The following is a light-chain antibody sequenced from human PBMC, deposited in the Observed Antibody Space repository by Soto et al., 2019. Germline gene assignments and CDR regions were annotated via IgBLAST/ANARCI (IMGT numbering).Light chain of an antibody. CDR1: NNDVGSYNL. CDR2: EGN. CDR3: SSYAGSSIYVV. J-gene: IGLJ2*01. V-gene: IGLV2-23*01. Sequence: QSALTQPASVSGPPGQSTTISCTGTNNDVGSYNLVSSYQQHPGKAPKVMLYEGNKRPSGVSNRFSASKSGNTASLTISGLQADDEADYYCSSYAGSSIYVVFGGGTKVTVL.